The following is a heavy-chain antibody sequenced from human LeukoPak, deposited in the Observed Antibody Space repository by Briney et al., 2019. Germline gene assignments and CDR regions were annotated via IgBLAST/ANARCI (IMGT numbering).Heavy chain of an antibody. CDR2: IYYSGST. Sequence: KPSETLSLTCTVSVGSISSGGYYWSWIRQHPGKGLEWIGYIYYSGSTYYNPSLKSRVTISVDTSKNQFSLKLSSVTAADTAVYYCARGTGTTPNAFDIWGQGTMVTVSS. J-gene: IGHJ3*02. CDR1: VGSISSGGYY. D-gene: IGHD1-7*01. V-gene: IGHV4-31*03. CDR3: ARGTGTTPNAFDI.